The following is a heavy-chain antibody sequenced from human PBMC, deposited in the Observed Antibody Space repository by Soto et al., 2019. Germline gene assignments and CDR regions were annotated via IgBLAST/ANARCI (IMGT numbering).Heavy chain of an antibody. D-gene: IGHD5-18*01. J-gene: IGHJ6*02. Sequence: TGGSLRLSCAASGFTFSSYGMHWVRQAPGKGLEWVAVIWYDGSNKYYADSVKGRFTISRDNSKNTLYLQMNSLRAEDTAVYYCSRSRQLRSAASPYYYYGMEVWGQGTKVTASS. V-gene: IGHV3-33*01. CDR2: IWYDGSNK. CDR1: GFTFSSYG. CDR3: SRSRQLRSAASPYYYYGMEV.